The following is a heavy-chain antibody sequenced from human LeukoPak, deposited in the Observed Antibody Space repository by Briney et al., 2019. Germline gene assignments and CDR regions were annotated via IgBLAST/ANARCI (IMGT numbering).Heavy chain of an antibody. CDR3: AKDRAAAGTSALDY. D-gene: IGHD6-13*01. CDR2: IYSGGST. CDR1: GFTVSSNY. Sequence: GGSLRLSCAASGFTVSSNYMSWVRQAPGKGLEWVSVIYSGGSTYYADSVKGRFTISRDNSKNTLYLQMNSLRAEDTALYYCAKDRAAAGTSALDYWGQGTLVTVSS. J-gene: IGHJ4*02. V-gene: IGHV3-66*01.